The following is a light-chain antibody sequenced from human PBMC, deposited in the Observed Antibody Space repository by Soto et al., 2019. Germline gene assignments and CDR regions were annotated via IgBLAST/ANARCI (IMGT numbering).Light chain of an antibody. Sequence: QSALTQPASVSGSLGQSMTISCTGTSSDVGSYNLVSWYQQHPGKAPKLMIYEGSKRPSGVSNRFSGSKSGNTASLTISGLQADDEADYYCCSYAAGSTPYVFGTGTKVTVL. CDR1: SSDVGSYNL. J-gene: IGLJ1*01. V-gene: IGLV2-23*01. CDR2: EGS. CDR3: CSYAAGSTPYV.